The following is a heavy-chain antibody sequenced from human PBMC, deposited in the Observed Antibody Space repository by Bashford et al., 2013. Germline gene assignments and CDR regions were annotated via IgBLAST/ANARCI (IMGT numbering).Heavy chain of an antibody. D-gene: IGHD2-15*01. V-gene: IGHV5-51*01. CDR2: IYPDDSDT. J-gene: IGHJ4*02. CDR3: VRQDRRYCSGGSCYSIDY. Sequence: VRQMPGKGLEWMAIIYPDDSDTRYSPSFQGHVTLSADKSINTAYLQWSSLKASDTAVYHCVRQDRRYCSGGSCYSIDYWGLGTLVTVSS.